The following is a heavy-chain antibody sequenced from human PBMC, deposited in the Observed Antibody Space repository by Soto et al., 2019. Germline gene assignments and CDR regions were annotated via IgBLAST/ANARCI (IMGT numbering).Heavy chain of an antibody. V-gene: IGHV4-34*01. CDR1: GGSFSGYS. CDR2: INHSGST. J-gene: IGHJ4*02. Sequence: QVQLQQWGAGLLKPSETLSLTCAVYGGSFSGYSWTWIRQPPGTGLEWIGEINHSGSTNYNPSLKSRVTISVDTSKNQFSLKLTSVTAADTAVYCCARDKITGLFDYWGQGALVTVSS. D-gene: IGHD2-8*02. CDR3: ARDKITGLFDY.